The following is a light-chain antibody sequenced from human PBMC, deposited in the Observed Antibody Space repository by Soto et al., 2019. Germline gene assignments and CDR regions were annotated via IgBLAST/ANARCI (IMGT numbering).Light chain of an antibody. Sequence: QSVLTQPPSASGSPGQSVTISCTGTSSDVGAYNYVSWYQQHPGKAPKLMIYDVSKRPSGVPYRFSGSKSGNAASLTVSGLQGEDEADYYCQSYDSTLSARYVFGTGTKVTVL. J-gene: IGLJ1*01. V-gene: IGLV2-8*01. CDR1: SSDVGAYNY. CDR3: QSYDSTLSARYV. CDR2: DVS.